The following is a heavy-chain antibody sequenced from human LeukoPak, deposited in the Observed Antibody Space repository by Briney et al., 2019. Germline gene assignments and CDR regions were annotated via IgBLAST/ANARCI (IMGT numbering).Heavy chain of an antibody. CDR2: SNSDGSSV. CDR3: VRDDYGDYRWFDP. D-gene: IGHD4-17*01. Sequence: TGGSLRLSCAASGFMVSNHWMHWVRQAPGKGLVWVSRSNSDGSSVTYADSVKGRFTISRDNAKNTLYLQMNSLRVEDTAVYYCVRDDYGDYRWFDPWGQGTLVTVSS. CDR1: GFMVSNHW. V-gene: IGHV3-74*01. J-gene: IGHJ5*02.